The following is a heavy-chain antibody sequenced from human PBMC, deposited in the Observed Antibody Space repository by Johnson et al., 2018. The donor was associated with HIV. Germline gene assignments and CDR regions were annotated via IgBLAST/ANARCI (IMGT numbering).Heavy chain of an antibody. Sequence: QVQLVESGGGVVQPGRSLRLSCATSGFTFSSYAMHWVRQAPGKGLEWIGFMSYDGNNKYYADSVKGRFTISRDNSKNTLYLQMNSLRAEDTALYYCARERDLNYDFWSGSDDAFDIWGQGTMVTVSS. J-gene: IGHJ3*02. CDR2: MSYDGNNK. V-gene: IGHV3-30-3*01. CDR1: GFTFSSYA. CDR3: ARERDLNYDFWSGSDDAFDI. D-gene: IGHD3-3*01.